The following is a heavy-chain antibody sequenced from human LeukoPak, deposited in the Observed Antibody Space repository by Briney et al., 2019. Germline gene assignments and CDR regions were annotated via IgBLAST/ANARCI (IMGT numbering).Heavy chain of an antibody. CDR1: QFPFSSYA. V-gene: IGHV3-23*01. Sequence: GRSLRLYSATSQFPFSSYAMSWVRQAPGKRLERLSGVSNSGGSTYYADSVKSRFTISRDNSKNTLYLQMNTLRAADPAVYSCAQATRIVATRTRINYWRQATLVTVSS. D-gene: IGHD5-12*01. CDR2: VSNSGGST. J-gene: IGHJ4*02. CDR3: AQATRIVATRTRINY.